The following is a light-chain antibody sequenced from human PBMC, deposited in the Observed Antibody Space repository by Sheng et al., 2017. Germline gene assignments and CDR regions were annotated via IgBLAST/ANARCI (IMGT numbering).Light chain of an antibody. Sequence: DIQMTQSPSSLSASVGDRVTITCRASQSISSYLNWYQQIPGKAPKLLIYVATSLQSGVPSRFSGSGSGTDFTLTISSLQPEDFATYYCQQSYSTPWTFGQGPKVDIK. CDR1: QSISSY. J-gene: IGKJ1*01. V-gene: IGKV1-39*01. CDR2: VAT. CDR3: QQSYSTPWT.